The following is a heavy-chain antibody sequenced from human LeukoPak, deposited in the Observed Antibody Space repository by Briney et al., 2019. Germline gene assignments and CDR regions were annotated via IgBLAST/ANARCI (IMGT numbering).Heavy chain of an antibody. CDR2: IYTSGST. J-gene: IGHJ4*02. CDR3: ARENSYGYDY. D-gene: IGHD5-18*01. V-gene: IGHV4-4*07. Sequence: VKPSETLSLTCTVSGGSISSSYWGWIRPPAGKGLEWIRRIYTSGSTNYNPSVKSRVTMSVDTSKNQFSLKLSSVTAADTAVYYCARENSYGYDYWGQGTLVTVSS. CDR1: GGSISSSY.